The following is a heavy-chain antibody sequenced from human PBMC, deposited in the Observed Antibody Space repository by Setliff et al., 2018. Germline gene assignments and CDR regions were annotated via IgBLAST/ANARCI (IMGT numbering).Heavy chain of an antibody. J-gene: IGHJ3*02. CDR2: IYSSGTT. CDR3: TRRPRGRAAFDI. D-gene: IGHD3-10*01. V-gene: IGHV4-39*01. Sequence: SETLSLTCTVSGGSISTSSHHWVWIRQSPGKGLECIGTIYSSGTTYYNLSLKSRVTISLDTSKSQFSLNLGSVTAADTAVYYCTRRPRGRAAFDIWGQGTMVTVS. CDR1: GGSISTSSHH.